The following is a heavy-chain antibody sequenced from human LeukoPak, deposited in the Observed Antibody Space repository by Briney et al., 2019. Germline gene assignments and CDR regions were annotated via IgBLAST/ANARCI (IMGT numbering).Heavy chain of an antibody. CDR1: GFTFSSYW. CDR2: IKQDGSEK. Sequence: GGSLRLSCAASGFTFSSYWMSWVRQAPGKGLEWVANIKQDGSEKYYVDSVKGRFTISRDNAKNSLHLQMNSLRAEDTAVYYCARGYCSGGSCYSGFMAQHYYYYYMDVWGKGTTVTVSS. J-gene: IGHJ6*03. V-gene: IGHV3-7*01. CDR3: ARGYCSGGSCYSGFMAQHYYYYYMDV. D-gene: IGHD2-15*01.